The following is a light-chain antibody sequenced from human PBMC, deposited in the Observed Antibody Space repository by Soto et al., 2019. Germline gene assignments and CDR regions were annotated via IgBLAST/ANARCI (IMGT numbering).Light chain of an antibody. V-gene: IGLV4-69*01. CDR1: SGHSSYA. CDR2: LNSDGSH. Sequence: QSVLTQSPSASASLGAAVKLTCTLSSGHSSYAIAWHQQQPEKGPRYLMKLNSDGSHSKGDGIPDRFSGSSSGAERYRPILILQSQDEADYYCQTWGTGMVFGGGTKLT. J-gene: IGLJ2*01. CDR3: QTWGTGMV.